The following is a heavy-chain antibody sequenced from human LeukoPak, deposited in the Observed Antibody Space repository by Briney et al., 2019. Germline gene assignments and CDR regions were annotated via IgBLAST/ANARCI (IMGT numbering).Heavy chain of an antibody. D-gene: IGHD4-17*01. J-gene: IGHJ4*02. V-gene: IGHV3-30*18. Sequence: SGGSLRLSCAASGFTVSSNYMSWVRQAPGKGLEWVAVISYDGSNKYYADSVKGRFTISRDNSKNTLYLQMNSLRAEDTAVYYCAKDRKATVIPVPTLDYWGQGTLVTVSS. CDR3: AKDRKATVIPVPTLDY. CDR2: ISYDGSNK. CDR1: GFTVSSNY.